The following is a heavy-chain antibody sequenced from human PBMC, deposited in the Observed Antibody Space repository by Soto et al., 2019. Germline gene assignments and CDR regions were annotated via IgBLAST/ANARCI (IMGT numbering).Heavy chain of an antibody. J-gene: IGHJ6*02. Sequence: GESLKISCAASGFTFSSYAMSWVRQAPGKGLEWVSAISGSGGSTYYADSVKGLVTIPRDNSKNTLYLQMNSLRAEDTAEYYCAKDAAKSAAPYHYYGMDVWGQGTTVTVSS. CDR3: AKDAAKSAAPYHYYGMDV. V-gene: IGHV3-23*01. D-gene: IGHD6-6*01. CDR2: ISGSGGST. CDR1: GFTFSSYA.